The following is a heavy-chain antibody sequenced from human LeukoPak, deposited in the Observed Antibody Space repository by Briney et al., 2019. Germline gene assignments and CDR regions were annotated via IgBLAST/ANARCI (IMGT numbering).Heavy chain of an antibody. J-gene: IGHJ4*02. CDR2: IYSGGST. D-gene: IGHD2-21*01. CDR3: AISIRGYYFDY. CDR1: GFTVSSNY. Sequence: GGSLRLSCAASGFTVSSNYMSWVRQATGKGLEWVSVIYSGGSTYYADSVKGRFSISRDNSKNTLYLQMNSLRAEDTAVYYCAISIRGYYFDYWGQGTLVTVSS. V-gene: IGHV3-53*01.